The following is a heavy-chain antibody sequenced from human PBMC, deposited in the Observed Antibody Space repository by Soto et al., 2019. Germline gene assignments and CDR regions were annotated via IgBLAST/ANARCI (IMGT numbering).Heavy chain of an antibody. CDR3: ARGSGGLGGMDV. CDR2: IIPIFGTA. D-gene: IGHD2-15*01. V-gene: IGHV1-69*06. Sequence: SVKVSCKASGGTFSSYAISWVRQAPGQGLEWIGGIIPIFGTANYAQKFQGRVTITADKSTSTAYMELSSLRSEDTAVYYCARGSGGLGGMDVWGQGTTVTVSS. J-gene: IGHJ6*02. CDR1: GGTFSSYA.